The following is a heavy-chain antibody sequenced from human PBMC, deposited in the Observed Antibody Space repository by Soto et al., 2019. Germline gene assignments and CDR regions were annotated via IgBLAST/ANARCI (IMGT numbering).Heavy chain of an antibody. CDR3: PQLHSSPSWGWDLHS. J-gene: IGHJ5*01. Sequence: YDPTLVNPTETLTLTFTFSGFSLTTTGLGVGWIRQPPGKALEWLAVVFWDDGERYSPSLKSRVTIAKDTSKNQVVLTMTNMELGDTATYYRPQLHSSPSWGWDLHSWG. CDR2: VFWDDGE. CDR1: GFSLTTTGLG. V-gene: IGHV2-5*02. D-gene: IGHD7-27*01.